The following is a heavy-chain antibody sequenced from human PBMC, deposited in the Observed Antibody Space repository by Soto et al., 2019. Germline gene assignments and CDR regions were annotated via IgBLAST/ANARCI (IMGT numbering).Heavy chain of an antibody. D-gene: IGHD3-22*01. V-gene: IGHV1-18*01. Sequence: QVQLVQSGTEVKKPGASVKVSCKASGYTFNSYGISWVRQVPGQGLEWMGWISPYDDNTNYAQNLQGRVTMTPDTSTRTAYMELRSLRSDDTAVYYCARGGYYDSSGSRNYHYYGMDAWGQGTTVTVS. CDR1: GYTFNSYG. J-gene: IGHJ6*02. CDR3: ARGGYYDSSGSRNYHYYGMDA. CDR2: ISPYDDNT.